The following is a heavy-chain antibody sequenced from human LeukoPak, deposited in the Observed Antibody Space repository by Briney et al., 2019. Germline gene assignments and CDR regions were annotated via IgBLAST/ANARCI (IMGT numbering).Heavy chain of an antibody. CDR3: ARSGERKSYYYDSSGYFDY. D-gene: IGHD3-22*01. CDR1: GGSISSSSYY. Sequence: SETLSLTCTVSGGSISSSSYYWGWIRQPPGKGLEWIGSIYYSGSTYYNPSLKSRVTISVDTSKNQFSLKLSSVTAADTAVYYCARSGERKSYYYDSSGYFDYWGQGTLVTVSS. J-gene: IGHJ4*02. CDR2: IYYSGST. V-gene: IGHV4-39*07.